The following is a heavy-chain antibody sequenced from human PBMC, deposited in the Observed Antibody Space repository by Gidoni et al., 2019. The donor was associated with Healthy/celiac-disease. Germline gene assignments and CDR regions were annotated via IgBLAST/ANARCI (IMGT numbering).Heavy chain of an antibody. CDR3: ALGVGSYGSYFDY. Sequence: LEWVSAISGSGGSTYYADSVKGRFTISRDNSKNTLYLQMNSLRAEDTAVYYCALGVGSYGSYFDYWGQGTLVTVSS. CDR2: ISGSGGST. J-gene: IGHJ4*02. V-gene: IGHV3-23*01. D-gene: IGHD5-18*01.